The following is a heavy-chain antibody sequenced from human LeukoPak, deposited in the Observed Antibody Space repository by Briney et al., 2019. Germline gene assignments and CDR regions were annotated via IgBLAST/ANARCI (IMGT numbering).Heavy chain of an antibody. CDR3: AKDRGANGS. V-gene: IGHV3-30*02. CDR1: GFPFNTYG. D-gene: IGHD1-26*01. Sequence: PGGSLRLSCAASGFPFNTYGMHWVRQAPNKGLEWVTFIQSDGFNKYYADSVKGRFTISRDNSKNTLYLQMNSLRAEDTAVYYCAKDRGANGSWGQGTLVTVSS. J-gene: IGHJ5*02. CDR2: IQSDGFNK.